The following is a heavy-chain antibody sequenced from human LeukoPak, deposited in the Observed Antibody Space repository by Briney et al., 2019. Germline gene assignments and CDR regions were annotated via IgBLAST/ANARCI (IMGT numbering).Heavy chain of an antibody. Sequence: ASVKVSCKASGGTFGTYAINWVRQAPGQGLEWMGGFIPIFGTRNYAQKFQGRVTITTDGSTNTAYMELSSLRSEDTALYYCARGGYSYGWGATFDIWGQGTIVTVSS. CDR3: ARGGYSYGWGATFDI. V-gene: IGHV1-69*05. CDR1: GGTFGTYA. CDR2: FIPIFGTR. J-gene: IGHJ3*02. D-gene: IGHD5-18*01.